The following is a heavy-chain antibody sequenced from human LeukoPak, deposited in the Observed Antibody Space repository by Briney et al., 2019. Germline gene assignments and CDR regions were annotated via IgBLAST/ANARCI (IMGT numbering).Heavy chain of an antibody. J-gene: IGHJ3*01. CDR1: GFTFSSYT. CDR3: AREAGYYHSSNRDAFDV. CDR2: ISSNGYYI. V-gene: IGHV3-21*01. D-gene: IGHD3-22*01. Sequence: GGSLRLSCAASGFTFSSYTMNWVRQAPGKGLEWVSSISSNGYYIYYADSLRGRFTISRDNAKNSLYLQVNSLRAEDTAVYYCAREAGYYHSSNRDAFDVWGQGTMVTVSS.